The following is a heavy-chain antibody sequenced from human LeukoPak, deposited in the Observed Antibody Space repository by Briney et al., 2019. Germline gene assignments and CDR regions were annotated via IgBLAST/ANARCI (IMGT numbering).Heavy chain of an antibody. CDR2: INGIGGST. J-gene: IGHJ4*02. D-gene: IGHD7-27*01. CDR3: ARDFPIHGSLGY. CDR1: GFTLSSYI. Sequence: GGSLRLTCAASGFTLSSYIRNGVRPAPGRGVEWVGGINGIGGSTYYADSLRGRFTIPRDNSKNTLYLQMNSLRAEDTAVYYCARDFPIHGSLGYWGQGTLVTVSS. V-gene: IGHV3-23*01.